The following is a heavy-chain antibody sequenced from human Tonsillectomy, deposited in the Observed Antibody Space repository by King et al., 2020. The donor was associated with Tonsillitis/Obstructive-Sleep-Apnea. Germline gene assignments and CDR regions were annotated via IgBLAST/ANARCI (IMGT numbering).Heavy chain of an antibody. V-gene: IGHV3-11*05. Sequence: QLVQSGGGLVKPGGSLRLSCAASGFTFRDYYMSWIRQAPGKGLEWVSYMSSSGSQTNYADSVKGRFTISSDNAKNSLFLQMNSLRAEDTAVYYCARTSDYVVYWGQGTLVTVSS. D-gene: IGHD3-3*01. CDR2: MSSSGSQT. CDR1: GFTFRDYY. CDR3: ARTSDYVVY. J-gene: IGHJ4*02.